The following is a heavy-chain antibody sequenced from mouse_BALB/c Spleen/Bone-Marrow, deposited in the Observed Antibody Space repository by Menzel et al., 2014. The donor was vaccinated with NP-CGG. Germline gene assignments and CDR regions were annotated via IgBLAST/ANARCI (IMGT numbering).Heavy chain of an antibody. Sequence: VQLQQSGAELVKPGASVKLSCTASGFNIXDTYMHWVKQRPEQGLEWIGRIDPANGNTKYDPKFQGKATITADTSSNRAYLQLSSLTSEDTAVYYCARWEYYAMDYWGQGTSVTVSS. D-gene: IGHD4-1*01. V-gene: IGHV14-3*02. J-gene: IGHJ4*01. CDR1: GFNIXDTY. CDR2: IDPANGNT. CDR3: ARWEYYAMDY.